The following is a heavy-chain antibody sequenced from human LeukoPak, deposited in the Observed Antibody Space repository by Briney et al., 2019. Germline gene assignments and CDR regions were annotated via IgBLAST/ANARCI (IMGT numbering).Heavy chain of an antibody. V-gene: IGHV3-23*01. CDR1: GFTFSSYP. CDR2: ISANSGAT. Sequence: PGGSLRLSCAASGFTFSSYPMSWVRQPPGRGLEWVAVISANSGATYYADSVKGRFTISRDNAKNTLYLQMNNLRGEDTALSYCSKAGDTNYYRYGDYWGQGTLVTVSS. J-gene: IGHJ4*02. CDR3: SKAGDTNYYRYGDY. D-gene: IGHD5-18*01.